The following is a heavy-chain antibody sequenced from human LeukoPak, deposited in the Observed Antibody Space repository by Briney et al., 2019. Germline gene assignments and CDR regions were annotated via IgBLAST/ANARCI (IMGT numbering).Heavy chain of an antibody. CDR2: INHSGST. Sequence: NPSETLSLTCAVYGGSFSGYYWSWIRQPPGKGLEWIGKINHSGSTNYNPSLKSRVTISVDTSKNQFSLKLSSVTAADTAVYYCARIGVAVDYWGQGTLVTVSS. CDR3: ARIGVAVDY. J-gene: IGHJ4*02. V-gene: IGHV4-34*01. CDR1: GGSFSGYY. D-gene: IGHD2-15*01.